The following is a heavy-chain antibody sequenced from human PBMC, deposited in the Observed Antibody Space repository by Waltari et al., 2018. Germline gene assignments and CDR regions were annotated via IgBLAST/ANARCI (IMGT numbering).Heavy chain of an antibody. V-gene: IGHV3-7*01. J-gene: IGHJ3*02. CDR2: IKQDGSEK. D-gene: IGHD3-22*01. CDR3: AREYYDSSGYYYAMDAFDI. CDR1: GFTFSSYW. Sequence: EVQLVESGGGLVQPGGSLRLSCAASGFTFSSYWMSWVRQAPGKGREWVANIKQDGSEKYYVDSVKGRFTISRDNAKNSLYLQMNSLRAEDTAVYYCAREYYDSSGYYYAMDAFDIWGQGTMVTVSS.